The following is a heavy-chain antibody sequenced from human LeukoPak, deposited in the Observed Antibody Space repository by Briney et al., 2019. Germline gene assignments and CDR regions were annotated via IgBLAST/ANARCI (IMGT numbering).Heavy chain of an antibody. Sequence: PGGSLRLSCAASGFTFNDYYMSWIRQAPGKGLEWVSYISSTGSTVYYADSVKGRFTISRDNAKNSLYLQMNSLRAEDTAVYYCARDLVVVPAAMSGNWFDPWGQGTLVTVSS. CDR2: ISSTGSTV. CDR1: GFTFNDYY. J-gene: IGHJ5*02. V-gene: IGHV3-11*04. CDR3: ARDLVVVPAAMSGNWFDP. D-gene: IGHD2-2*01.